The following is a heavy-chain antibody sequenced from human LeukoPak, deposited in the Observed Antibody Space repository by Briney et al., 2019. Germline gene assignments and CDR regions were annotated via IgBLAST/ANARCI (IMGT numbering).Heavy chain of an antibody. J-gene: IGHJ4*02. CDR1: IYSSTVTY. V-gene: IGHV1-2*02. Sequence: SLNPSCKGCIYSSTVTYMHCGRPAPRRRRGWMCWINPKSGGERYAPRFQGRVNMTRDTSISTAYMELSRLRSDDTAVYYCATGERLVPAAMWFDYWGQGSLVTVSS. CDR2: INPKSGGE. D-gene: IGHD2-2*01. CDR3: ATGERLVPAAMWFDY.